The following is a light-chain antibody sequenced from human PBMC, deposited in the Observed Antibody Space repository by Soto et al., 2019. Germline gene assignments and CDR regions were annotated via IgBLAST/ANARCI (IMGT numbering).Light chain of an antibody. Sequence: QSVLTQPASVSGSPGQSITISCTGTSSDVGSYNLVSWYQQHPGKAPKLMIYEGSKRPSGVSNRFSGSKSGNTASLTISGLQAEDEADYYCCSYAGRSTYVFRTGNKVTVL. V-gene: IGLV2-23*01. CDR2: EGS. J-gene: IGLJ1*01. CDR1: SSDVGSYNL. CDR3: CSYAGRSTYV.